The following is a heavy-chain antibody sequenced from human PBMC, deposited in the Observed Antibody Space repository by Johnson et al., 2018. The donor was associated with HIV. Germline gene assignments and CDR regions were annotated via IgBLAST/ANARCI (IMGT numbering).Heavy chain of an antibody. CDR1: NFTFSSYA. CDR3: ARGPLYYFASGLWAFDI. J-gene: IGHJ3*02. V-gene: IGHV3-30-3*01. D-gene: IGHD3-10*01. Sequence: QVQVVESGGGVVQPGTSLRLSCVASNFTFSSYAMHWVRQAPGKGLGWVALISHGLNNRYYADSVKGRFTVSRDNSKNTLYLQMNGLSTDDTAVYFCARGPLYYFASGLWAFDIWGQGTMVTVSS. CDR2: ISHGLNNR.